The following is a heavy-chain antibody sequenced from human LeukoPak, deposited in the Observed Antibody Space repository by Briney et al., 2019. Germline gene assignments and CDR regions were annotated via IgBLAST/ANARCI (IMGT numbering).Heavy chain of an antibody. Sequence: GASVKVSCKASGYTFTSYGISWVRQAPGQGLEWMGWISAYNGNTNYAQKLQGRVTMTTDTSTSTAYMELRSLRSDDTAVYYCSRVVNHPDYYYYYYMDVWGKGTTVTVSS. CDR1: GYTFTSYG. V-gene: IGHV1-18*01. D-gene: IGHD1-14*01. J-gene: IGHJ6*03. CDR2: ISAYNGNT. CDR3: SRVVNHPDYYYYYYMDV.